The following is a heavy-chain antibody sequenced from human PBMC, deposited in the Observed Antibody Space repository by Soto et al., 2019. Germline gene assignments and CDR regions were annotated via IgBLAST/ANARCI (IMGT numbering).Heavy chain of an antibody. CDR2: IYYSGST. V-gene: IGHV4-31*03. CDR3: ARGREGTYPLTPPNWFDP. CDR1: GGSISSGGYY. Sequence: QVQLQESGPGLVKPSQTLSLTCTVSGGSISSGGYYWSWIRQHPGKGLEWIGYIYYSGSTYYNPSLKSRVTISVDTAKNQFSLELSSVTAADTAVYYCARGREGTYPLTPPNWFDPWGQGNLVTVSS. D-gene: IGHD2-8*01. J-gene: IGHJ5*02.